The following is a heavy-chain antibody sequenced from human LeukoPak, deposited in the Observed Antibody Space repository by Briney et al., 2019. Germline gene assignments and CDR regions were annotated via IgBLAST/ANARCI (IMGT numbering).Heavy chain of an antibody. CDR2: ISAYNGNT. V-gene: IGHV1-18*04. J-gene: IGHJ4*02. Sequence: ASVKVSCKASGYTFTSYGINWVRQAPGQGLEWMGWISAYNGNTNYAQKLQGRVTMTTDTSTSTAYMELRSLRSDDTAVYYCARHYYDILTGYRHFDYWGQGTLVTVSS. CDR1: GYTFTSYG. CDR3: ARHYYDILTGYRHFDY. D-gene: IGHD3-9*01.